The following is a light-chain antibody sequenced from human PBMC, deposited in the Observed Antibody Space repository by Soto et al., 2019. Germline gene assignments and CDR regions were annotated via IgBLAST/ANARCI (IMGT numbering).Light chain of an antibody. CDR1: SANIGAAYN. CDR2: GNN. Sequence: QSVLTQPPSVSAAPGQRVTISCPGSSANIGAAYNVDWYQQLPGTAPKLLSYGNNNRPSGVPARFSGSKSGTSASLAIAGLQAEDEGDYYCQSYDSSLSGYVFGTGTKVTVL. J-gene: IGLJ1*01. V-gene: IGLV1-40*01. CDR3: QSYDSSLSGYV.